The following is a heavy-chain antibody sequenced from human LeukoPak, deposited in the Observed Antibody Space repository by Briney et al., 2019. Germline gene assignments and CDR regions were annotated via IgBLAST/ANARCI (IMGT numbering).Heavy chain of an antibody. V-gene: IGHV4-34*01. CDR3: ARDHSGYDQLFDY. Sequence: PSETLSLTCAVYGGSFSGYYWSWIRQPPGKGLEWIGEINHSGSTNYNPSLKSRVTISVDTSKNQFSLKLSSVTAADTVVDYCARDHSGYDQLFDYWGQGTLVTVSS. D-gene: IGHD5-12*01. CDR2: INHSGST. CDR1: GGSFSGYY. J-gene: IGHJ4*02.